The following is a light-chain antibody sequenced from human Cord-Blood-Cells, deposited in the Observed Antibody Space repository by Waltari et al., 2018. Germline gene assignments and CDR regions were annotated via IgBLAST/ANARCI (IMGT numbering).Light chain of an antibody. CDR1: QSISSW. Sequence: QSPSTLSASVGDRVTITCRASQSISSWLAWYQQKPGKAPKLLIYKASSLESGVPSRFSGSGSGTEFTLTISSLQPDDFATYYCQQYNSYSTFGQGTKLEIK. CDR2: KAS. V-gene: IGKV1-5*03. CDR3: QQYNSYST. J-gene: IGKJ2*01.